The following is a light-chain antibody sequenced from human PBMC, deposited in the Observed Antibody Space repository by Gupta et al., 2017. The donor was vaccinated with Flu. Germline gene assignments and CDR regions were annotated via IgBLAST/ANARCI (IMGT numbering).Light chain of an antibody. CDR2: WAS. CDR1: QSVLYSSNNKNY. Sequence: NCKSSQSVLYSSNNKNYLAWYQQKPGQPPKLLIYWASTRESGVPDRFSGSGPGTDFTLTISSLQAEDVAVYYCQQYYSTPHTFGQGTKLEIK. J-gene: IGKJ2*01. V-gene: IGKV4-1*01. CDR3: QQYYSTPHT.